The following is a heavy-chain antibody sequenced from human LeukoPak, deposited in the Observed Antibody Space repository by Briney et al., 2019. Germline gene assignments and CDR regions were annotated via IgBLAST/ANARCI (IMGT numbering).Heavy chain of an antibody. J-gene: IGHJ6*02. CDR3: ARHHSSAGMDV. D-gene: IGHD3-22*01. CDR1: GFTVSSNY. CDR2: IYSGGST. Sequence: GGSLRLSCAASGFTVSSNYMSWVRQAPGKGLEWVSVIYSGGSTYYADSVKGRFTISRDNSKNTLYLQMNSLRAEDTAVYYCARHHSSAGMDVWGQGTTVTVSS. V-gene: IGHV3-66*04.